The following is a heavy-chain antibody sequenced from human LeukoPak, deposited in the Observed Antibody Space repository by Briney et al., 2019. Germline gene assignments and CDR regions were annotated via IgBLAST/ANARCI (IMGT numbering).Heavy chain of an antibody. D-gene: IGHD6-13*01. CDR3: TSLSGIAAPPAAENYFDY. V-gene: IGHV5-51*01. J-gene: IGHJ4*02. CDR1: GYSFTSYW. Sequence: EESLNMSCQGSGYSFTSYWSGAVRQLPAKHRAGMGIIYPGGSDTRYIPSFQGQVTISADKSISTAYLKWSCLKASDTAMYYCTSLSGIAAPPAAENYFDYWGQGTLVTVSS. CDR2: IYPGGSDT.